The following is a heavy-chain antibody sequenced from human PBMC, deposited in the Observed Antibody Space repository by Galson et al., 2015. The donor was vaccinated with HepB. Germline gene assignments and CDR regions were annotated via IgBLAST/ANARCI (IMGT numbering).Heavy chain of an antibody. V-gene: IGHV3-23*01. CDR1: GFTFSGYA. D-gene: IGHD2-21*02. CDR3: AKERGGHCGGDCYSSFDP. J-gene: IGHJ5*02. Sequence: SLRLSCAASGFTFSGYAMSWVRQAPGKGPEWVSAIRGSGGITYYADSVKGRFTISRDKSKNTLYLQMNSLRAEDTAVYYCAKERGGHCGGDCYSSFDPWGQGTLVTVSS. CDR2: IRGSGGIT.